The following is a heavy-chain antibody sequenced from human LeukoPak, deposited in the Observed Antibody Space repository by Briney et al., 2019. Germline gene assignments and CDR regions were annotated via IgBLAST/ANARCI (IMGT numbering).Heavy chain of an antibody. V-gene: IGHV3-64D*06. CDR1: GFMFSPYS. J-gene: IGHJ4*02. D-gene: IGHD6-13*01. Sequence: GGSLRLSCSASGFMFSPYSMHWVRRAPGKALEYVSGISRDGTSTWYADSVKGRFTISRDNSKKTLSLQMSSLRPEDTAVYYCVKDQGMAAPGTFDFWGRGTLVTVSP. CDR3: VKDQGMAAPGTFDF. CDR2: ISRDGTST.